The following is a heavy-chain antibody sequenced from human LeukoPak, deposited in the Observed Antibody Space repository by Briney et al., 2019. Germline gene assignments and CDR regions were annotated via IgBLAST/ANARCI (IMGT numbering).Heavy chain of an antibody. V-gene: IGHV3-30*18. CDR1: GFTFSSYG. D-gene: IGHD3-22*01. J-gene: IGHJ4*02. CDR2: ISYDGSNK. Sequence: GGSLRLSCAASGFTFSSYGMPWVRQAPGKGLEWVAVISYDGSNKYYADSVKGRFTISRDNSKNTLSLQMNSLRAEDTAVYYCAKDPVDSSGYYWDSGYWGQGTLVTVSS. CDR3: AKDPVDSSGYYWDSGY.